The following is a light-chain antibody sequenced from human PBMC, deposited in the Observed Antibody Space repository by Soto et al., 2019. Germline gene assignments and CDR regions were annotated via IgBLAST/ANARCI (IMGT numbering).Light chain of an antibody. CDR3: QHLAGT. V-gene: IGKV1-9*01. J-gene: IGKJ2*01. CDR2: AAS. CDR1: QDISNY. Sequence: QLTQSPSSLSASIGDRVTLTCRASQDISNYLAWYQQQPGKAPTLLMYAASTLDSGVPTSCSGSGALTEFILSIGRLQPEDYETYYCQHLAGTFGQGTKLE.